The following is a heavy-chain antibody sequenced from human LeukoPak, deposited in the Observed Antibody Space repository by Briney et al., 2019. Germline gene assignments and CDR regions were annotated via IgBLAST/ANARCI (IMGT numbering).Heavy chain of an antibody. J-gene: IGHJ4*02. CDR1: GGSFSGYY. V-gene: IGHV4-34*01. D-gene: IGHD3-10*01. CDR2: INHSGST. CDR3: ARGQGLYGSGKYYFDY. Sequence: SETPSLTCAVYGGSFSGYYWSWIRQPPGKGLEWIGEINHSGSTNYNPSLKSRVTLSEDTSKNQFSLKLSSVTAADTAVYYCARGQGLYGSGKYYFDYWGQGTLVTVSS.